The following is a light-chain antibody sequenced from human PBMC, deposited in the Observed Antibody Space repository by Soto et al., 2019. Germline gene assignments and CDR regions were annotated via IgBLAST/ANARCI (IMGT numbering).Light chain of an antibody. V-gene: IGKV1-5*01. J-gene: IGKJ1*01. CDR1: QSISSW. CDR2: DAS. Sequence: DIQMTQSPSTLSASVGDRVTITCRASQSISSWLAWYQQKPGKAPKLLIYDASSLESGVPSRFSGSGSGTEFTLTISSLQPDDFATYYCKQYNSYSPWTAGQGTKGDIK. CDR3: KQYNSYSPWT.